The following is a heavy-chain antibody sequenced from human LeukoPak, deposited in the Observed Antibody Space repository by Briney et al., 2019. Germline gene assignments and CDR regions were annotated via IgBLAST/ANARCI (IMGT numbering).Heavy chain of an antibody. CDR3: ARHRYDSSAFDI. J-gene: IGHJ3*02. V-gene: IGHV5-51*01. CDR1: GYSFTNYW. CDR2: IHSADSNT. D-gene: IGHD3-22*01. Sequence: GESLKISCKDSGYSFTNYWIGWVRQMPGKGLEWMGIIHSADSNTKYSPSFQGQVTISADKSISTAYLQWSSLKASDTAMYYCARHRYDSSAFDIWGQGTMVTVSS.